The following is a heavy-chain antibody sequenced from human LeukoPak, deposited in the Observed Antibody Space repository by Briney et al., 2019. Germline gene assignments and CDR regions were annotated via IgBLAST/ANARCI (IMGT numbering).Heavy chain of an antibody. Sequence: PGRSLRLSCTASGFTFGDYAMSWVRQAPGKGLEWVGFIRSKAYGGTTEYAASVKGRFTISRDDSKSIAYLQMNRLKTEDTAVYYCTRDGYYYYGMDVWGKGTTVPVPS. CDR1: GFTFGDYA. V-gene: IGHV3-49*04. J-gene: IGHJ6*04. CDR3: TRDGYYYYGMDV. CDR2: IRSKAYGGTT.